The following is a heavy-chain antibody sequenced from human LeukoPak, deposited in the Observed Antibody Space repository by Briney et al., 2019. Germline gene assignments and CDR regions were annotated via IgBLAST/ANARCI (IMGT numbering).Heavy chain of an antibody. J-gene: IGHJ4*02. V-gene: IGHV4-31*03. Sequence: SETLSLTCTVSGGSISSGGYYWSWIRQHPGKGLEWIGNIYYSGSTYYNAPLKSRLTISVDTSKNQFSLKLSSVTAADTAVYYCARERRGYEDYWGQGTLVTVSS. CDR2: IYYSGST. CDR1: GGSISSGGYY. CDR3: ARERRGYEDY. D-gene: IGHD5-18*01.